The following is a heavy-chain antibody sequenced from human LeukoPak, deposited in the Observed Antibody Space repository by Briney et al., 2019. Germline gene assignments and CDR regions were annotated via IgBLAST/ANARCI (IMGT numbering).Heavy chain of an antibody. Sequence: SVKVSCKASGYTFTSYGISWVRQAPGQGLEWMGGIIPIFGTANYAQKFQGRVTITADESTSTAYMELSSLRSEDTAVYYCARDLGESTSSRSGDAFDIWGQGTMVTVSS. J-gene: IGHJ3*02. D-gene: IGHD2-2*01. CDR1: GYTFTSYG. CDR3: ARDLGESTSSRSGDAFDI. V-gene: IGHV1-69*13. CDR2: IIPIFGTA.